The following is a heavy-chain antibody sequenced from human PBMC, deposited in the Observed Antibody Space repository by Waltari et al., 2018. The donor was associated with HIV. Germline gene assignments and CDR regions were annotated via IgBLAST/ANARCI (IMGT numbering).Heavy chain of an antibody. J-gene: IGHJ3*02. CDR1: GSTFTNYW. CDR3: ARLFYYDTTGYINNAFDI. D-gene: IGHD3-22*01. V-gene: IGHV5-51*03. Sequence: EVQLVQSVAEVRKSGESLKISCKASGSTFTNYWLAWVLQMSGEGLEWMGIIYPFDSDTRYNPSFEGQITISADKSLATAYLEWSNLNASDAAIYYCARLFYYDTTGYINNAFDIWGQGTVVTVS. CDR2: IYPFDSDT.